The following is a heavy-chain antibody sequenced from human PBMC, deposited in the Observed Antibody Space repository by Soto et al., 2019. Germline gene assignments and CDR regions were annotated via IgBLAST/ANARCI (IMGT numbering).Heavy chain of an antibody. CDR3: ARDPSESAPYDFGLDV. J-gene: IGHJ6*02. CDR2: INSGSSTI. D-gene: IGHD3-3*01. CDR1: GFTFSTSG. Sequence: EEQLVESGGGLVQQGGSLRLSCPASGFTFSTSGMNWVRQTPGKGREWVSYINSGSSTIYYTDSVKGRFTISRDNAKNSLYLQMFSLRDEDTAIYYCARDPSESAPYDFGLDVWGQGTTVTVSS. V-gene: IGHV3-48*02.